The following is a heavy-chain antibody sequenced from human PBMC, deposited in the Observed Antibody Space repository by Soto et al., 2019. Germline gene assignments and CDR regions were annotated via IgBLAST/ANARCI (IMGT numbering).Heavy chain of an antibody. CDR2: IRSKAYGGTT. CDR3: NSSLYYYYYYGMDV. V-gene: IGHV3-49*04. CDR1: GFTFGDYA. J-gene: IGHJ6*02. D-gene: IGHD4-4*01. Sequence: GGSLRLSCTASGFTFGDYAMSWVRQAPGKGLEWVGFIRSKAYGGTTEYAASVKGRFTISRDDSKSIAYLQMNSLKTEDTAVYYCNSSLYYYYYYGMDVWGQGTTVTVSS.